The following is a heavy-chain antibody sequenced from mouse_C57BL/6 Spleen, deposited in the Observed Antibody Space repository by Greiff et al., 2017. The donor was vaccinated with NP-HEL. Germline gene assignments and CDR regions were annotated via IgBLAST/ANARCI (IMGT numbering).Heavy chain of an antibody. J-gene: IGHJ2*01. Sequence: VKLMESGAELVRPGASVTLSCKASGYTFTDYEMHWVKQTPVHGLEWIGAIDPETGGTAYNQKFKGKAILTADKSSSTAYMELRSLTSEDSAVYYCTRSPGRYYFDYWGQGTTLTVSS. CDR1: GYTFTDYE. D-gene: IGHD3-2*02. CDR2: IDPETGGT. CDR3: TRSPGRYYFDY. V-gene: IGHV1-15*01.